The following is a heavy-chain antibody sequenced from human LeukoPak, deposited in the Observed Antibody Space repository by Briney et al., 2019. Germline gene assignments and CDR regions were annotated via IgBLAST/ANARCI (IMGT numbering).Heavy chain of an antibody. CDR3: ARDRQRLIRTRRDAFDI. CDR2: INHSGST. Sequence: KPSETLSLTCAVYGGSFSGYYWSWIRQPPGKGLEWIGEINHSGSTNYNPSLKSRVTISVDTSKNQFSLKLSSVTAADTAVYYCARDRQRLIRTRRDAFDIWGQGTMVTVSS. J-gene: IGHJ3*02. CDR1: GGSFSGYY. D-gene: IGHD6-25*01. V-gene: IGHV4-34*01.